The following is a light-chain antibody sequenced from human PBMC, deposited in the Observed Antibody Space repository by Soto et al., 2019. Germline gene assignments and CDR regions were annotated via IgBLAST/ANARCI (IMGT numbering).Light chain of an antibody. CDR1: QSVSSN. Sequence: EIVMTQSPATLSVSPGERATLSCRASQSVSSNLAWYQQKPGQAPRLLIYGASTRATGIPARFSGSGSGTEFTGTNSSLQAEDFAGYYCQQENNRPPNTFGQGTRLEIK. CDR3: QQENNRPPNT. CDR2: GAS. J-gene: IGKJ5*01. V-gene: IGKV3-15*01.